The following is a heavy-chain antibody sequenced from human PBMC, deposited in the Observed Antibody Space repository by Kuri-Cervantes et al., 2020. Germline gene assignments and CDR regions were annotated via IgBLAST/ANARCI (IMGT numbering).Heavy chain of an antibody. D-gene: IGHD3-10*01. V-gene: IGHV1-69-2*01. CDR1: GYAFSSSW. CDR2: IYPGDGDT. Sequence: EVQLEESGPELVKPGASVKISCKASGYAFSSSWMNWVKQRPGKGLEWIGRIYPGDGDTNYSGKFKGKATLTADKSSSRAYMQLSSLTSEDSAVYFCASQGTAVYYYALDYWGQGTSDTVS. J-gene: IGHJ4*01. CDR3: ASQGTAVYYYALDY.